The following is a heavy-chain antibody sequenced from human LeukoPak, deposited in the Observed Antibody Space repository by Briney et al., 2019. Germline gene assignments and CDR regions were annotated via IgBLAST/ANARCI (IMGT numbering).Heavy chain of an antibody. CDR2: IDTSETT. D-gene: IGHD2-2*01. J-gene: IGHJ4*02. CDR1: GGSISSGTYY. V-gene: IGHV4-61*09. Sequence: SETLSLTCAVSGGSISSGTYYWSWIRQPAGKGLEWIAYIDTSETTNYNPSLKSRVTITVDTSKNHFSLKLSSVTAADTAVYYCASLPPAANGGSFDYWGQGTLVTVSS. CDR3: ASLPPAANGGSFDY.